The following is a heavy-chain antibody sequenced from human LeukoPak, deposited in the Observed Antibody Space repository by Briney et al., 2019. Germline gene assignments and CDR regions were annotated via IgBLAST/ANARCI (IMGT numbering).Heavy chain of an antibody. Sequence: GGSLRLSCAASGFTFSSYAMSWVRQAPGKGLEWVSAISGSGGSTYYADSVKGRFTISRDNSKNTLYLQMNSLRAEDTAVYYYVKDKSIWSGWYYFDYWGQGTLVTVSS. V-gene: IGHV3-23*01. CDR3: VKDKSIWSGWYYFDY. CDR1: GFTFSSYA. CDR2: ISGSGGST. J-gene: IGHJ4*02. D-gene: IGHD3-3*01.